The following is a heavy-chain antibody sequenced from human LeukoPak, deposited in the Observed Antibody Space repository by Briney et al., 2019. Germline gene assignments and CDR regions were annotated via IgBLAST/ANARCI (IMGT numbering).Heavy chain of an antibody. D-gene: IGHD3-22*01. J-gene: IGHJ4*02. V-gene: IGHV4-39*01. Sequence: SETLSLTCTVSGGSISSSSYYWGWIRQPPGKGLEWIGSIYYSGSTYYNPSLKSRVTISVDTSKNQFSLKLSSVTAADTAVYYWASYGYDSSGYSYYFDYWGQGTLVTVSS. CDR3: ASYGYDSSGYSYYFDY. CDR1: GGSISSSSYY. CDR2: IYYSGST.